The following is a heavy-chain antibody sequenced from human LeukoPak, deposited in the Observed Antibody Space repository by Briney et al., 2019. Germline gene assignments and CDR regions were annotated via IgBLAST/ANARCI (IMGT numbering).Heavy chain of an antibody. Sequence: PGRSLRLSCAASGFPVSSYSVGSVRQAPSKGLEWVALLPYAGSIQHYEDSVKGRFTLSRDTSKRSVYLQMDSLKADDTAVYYCARGVSTWYRIDYWGQGTLVTVSS. CDR3: ARGVSTWYRIDY. D-gene: IGHD6-13*01. CDR1: GFPVSSYS. CDR2: LPYAGSIQ. V-gene: IGHV3-30*01. J-gene: IGHJ4*02.